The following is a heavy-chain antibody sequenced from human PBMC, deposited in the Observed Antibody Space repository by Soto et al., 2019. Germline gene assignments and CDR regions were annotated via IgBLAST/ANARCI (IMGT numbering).Heavy chain of an antibody. Sequence: GPGAKKPGASVKVSCKASGYTFATSTISWLRQAPGQGPEWMGWIKAYSGNTNYAQKLQGRLTMTTDTSTSTAYMELRSPTTDDTAIYYCAIADYGDDDYWGQGTLVTVSS. J-gene: IGHJ4*02. CDR1: GYTFATST. CDR2: IKAYSGNT. D-gene: IGHD4-17*01. V-gene: IGHV1-18*01. CDR3: AIADYGDDDY.